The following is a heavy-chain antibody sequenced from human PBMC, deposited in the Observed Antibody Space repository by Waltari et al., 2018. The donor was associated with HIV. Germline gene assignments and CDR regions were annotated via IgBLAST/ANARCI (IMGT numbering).Heavy chain of an antibody. D-gene: IGHD6-19*01. J-gene: IGHJ4*02. CDR1: GFTFRSYW. CDR3: ARDLYSSGWGYFDY. V-gene: IGHV3-7*01. CDR2: IKQDGSEK. Sequence: EVQLVESGGGLVQPGGSLRLSCAASGFTFRSYWMTWVRQAPGKGLEWVANIKQDGSEKYYVDSVKGRFTISRDNAKNSLYRQMNSLRAEDTAVYYCARDLYSSGWGYFDYWGQGTLVTVSS.